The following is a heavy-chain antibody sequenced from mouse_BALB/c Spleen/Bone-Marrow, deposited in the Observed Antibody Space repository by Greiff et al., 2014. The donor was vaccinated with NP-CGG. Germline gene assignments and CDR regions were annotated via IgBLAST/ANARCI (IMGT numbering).Heavy chain of an antibody. Sequence: EVKLMESGGGLVQPGGSLKLSCATSGFTFSDYYMYWVRLTPEKRLEWVAYISNGGGSTYYPDTVKGRFTISRDNAKNTLYLQMSRLKSEDTAMYYCARHLYGNYGAMDYWGQGTSVTVSS. CDR3: ARHLYGNYGAMDY. CDR2: ISNGGGST. V-gene: IGHV5-12*02. J-gene: IGHJ4*01. D-gene: IGHD2-1*01. CDR1: GFTFSDYY.